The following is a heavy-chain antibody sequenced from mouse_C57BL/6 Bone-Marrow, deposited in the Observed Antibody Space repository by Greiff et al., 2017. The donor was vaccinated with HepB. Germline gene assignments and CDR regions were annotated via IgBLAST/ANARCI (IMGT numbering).Heavy chain of an antibody. V-gene: IGHV1-78*01. CDR3: ARQIFWGYFDV. Sequence: VQLQHSDAELVKPGASVKISCKVSGYTFTDHTIPWMKQRPEQGLEWIGYIYPRDGSTKYNEKFKGKAPLTADKSSSTAYMQLNSLTSEDSAVYFCARQIFWGYFDVWGTGTTVTVSS. J-gene: IGHJ1*03. CDR1: GYTFTDHT. CDR2: IYPRDGST.